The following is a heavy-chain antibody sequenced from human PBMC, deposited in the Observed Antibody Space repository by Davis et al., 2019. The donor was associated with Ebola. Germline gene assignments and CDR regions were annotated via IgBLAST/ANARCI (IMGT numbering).Heavy chain of an antibody. V-gene: IGHV3-21*01. CDR3: ARDSPPGWLQIGRLIYGMDV. D-gene: IGHD5-24*01. J-gene: IGHJ6*02. Sequence: GESLKISCAASGFTFSSYSMNWVRQAPGKGLEWVSSISSSSSYIYYADSVKGRFTISRDNAKNSLYLQMNSLRDEDTAVYYCARDSPPGWLQIGRLIYGMDVWGQGTTVTVSS. CDR1: GFTFSSYS. CDR2: ISSSSSYI.